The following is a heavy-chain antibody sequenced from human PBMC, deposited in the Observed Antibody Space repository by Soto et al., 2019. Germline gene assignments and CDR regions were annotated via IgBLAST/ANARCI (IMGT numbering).Heavy chain of an antibody. J-gene: IGHJ5*02. CDR2: IYWDYDK. CDR1: GFSLSTSGVG. CDR3: AHHDDYYYGSGSYRGWVNWFDP. D-gene: IGHD3-10*01. Sequence: QITLKESGPTLVKPTQTLTLTCTFSGFSLSTSGVGVGWIRQPPGKALEWLALIYWDYDKRYSPSLKSRLTITKDTSKYQVVLTMTKMDPVDTATYYCAHHDDYYYGSGSYRGWVNWFDPWGQGTLVTVS. V-gene: IGHV2-5*02.